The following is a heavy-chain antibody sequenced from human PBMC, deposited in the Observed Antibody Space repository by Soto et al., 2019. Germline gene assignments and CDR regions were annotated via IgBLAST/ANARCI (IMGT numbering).Heavy chain of an antibody. V-gene: IGHV3-30*18. J-gene: IGHJ4*02. D-gene: IGHD3-3*01. Sequence: QVQLVESGGGVVQPGRSLRLSCAASGFTFSSYGMHWVRQAPGKGLEWGAVISYDGSNKYYADSVKGRFTISRDNSMNTLDLQMNSLRAEDTAVYYCAKVPPFWSGYFLDYWGQGTLVTVSS. CDR1: GFTFSSYG. CDR3: AKVPPFWSGYFLDY. CDR2: ISYDGSNK.